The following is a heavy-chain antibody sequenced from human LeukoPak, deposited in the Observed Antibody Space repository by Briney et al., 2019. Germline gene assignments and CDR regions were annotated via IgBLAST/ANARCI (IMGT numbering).Heavy chain of an antibody. J-gene: IGHJ4*02. CDR3: ARVPSRFLEWLLLSGFDY. V-gene: IGHV3-7*01. CDR1: GLPFSSYW. Sequence: PGGSLRLSCAASGLPFSSYWMTWVRQAPGKGLEWVANIKQDGSEKYYVDSVKGRFTISRDNAKNSLYLQMNSLRAEDTAVYYCARVPSRFLEWLLLSGFDYWGQGTLVTVSS. D-gene: IGHD3-3*01. CDR2: IKQDGSEK.